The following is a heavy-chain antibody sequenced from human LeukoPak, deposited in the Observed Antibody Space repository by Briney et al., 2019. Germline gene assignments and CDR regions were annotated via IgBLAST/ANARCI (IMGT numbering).Heavy chain of an antibody. CDR1: GGSISSGDYH. Sequence: SETLSLTCTVSGGSISSGDYHWNWIRQPPGKGLEWVGFIHDSGSTLYNPSLKSRIIISRDVSRNQFSLQLTSVTAADTAVYHCARGFGAGNYYYGWFDPWGQGALVTVSS. CDR3: ARGFGAGNYYYGWFDP. D-gene: IGHD3-10*01. V-gene: IGHV4-30-4*01. CDR2: IHDSGST. J-gene: IGHJ5*02.